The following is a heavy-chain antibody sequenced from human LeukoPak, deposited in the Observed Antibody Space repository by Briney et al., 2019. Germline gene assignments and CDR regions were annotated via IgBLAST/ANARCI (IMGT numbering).Heavy chain of an antibody. J-gene: IGHJ6*02. V-gene: IGHV1-69*04. CDR3: ARAGYYYDSSGYPNGMDV. CDR1: GGTFSSYA. CDR2: IIPILGIA. Sequence: ASVKVSCKASGGTFSSYAISWVRQAPGQGLEWMGRIIPILGIANYAQKFQGRVTITADKSTSTAYMELSSLKSEDAAVYYCARAGYYYDSSGYPNGMDVWGQGTTVTVSS. D-gene: IGHD3-22*01.